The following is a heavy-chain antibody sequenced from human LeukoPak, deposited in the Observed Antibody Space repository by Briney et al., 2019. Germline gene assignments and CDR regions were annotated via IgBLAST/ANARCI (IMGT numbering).Heavy chain of an antibody. J-gene: IGHJ4*02. CDR3: ARLKEQGELDY. CDR2: LWCDGSNK. Sequence: GGSLRLSCAASGFTFSSYGMHWVRQSPGKGLEWVASLWCDGSNKNYADSVKGRFTISRDDSKSTLYLQMNSLRSEDTAVYYCARLKEQGELDYWGQGTLVTVSS. V-gene: IGHV3-33*01. D-gene: IGHD1/OR15-1a*01. CDR1: GFTFSSYG.